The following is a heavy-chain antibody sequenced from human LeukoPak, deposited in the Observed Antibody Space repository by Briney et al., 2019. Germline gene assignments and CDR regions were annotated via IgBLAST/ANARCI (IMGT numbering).Heavy chain of an antibody. J-gene: IGHJ5*02. CDR3: AREDYDFWSGNEADWFDP. D-gene: IGHD3-3*01. V-gene: IGHV3-7*01. CDR2: IKQDGSEK. CDR1: GFTFSSYW. Sequence: GGSLRLSCAASGFTFSSYWMSWVRQAPGKGLEWVANIKQDGSEKYYVDSVKGRFTISRDNAKNSLYLQMNSLRAEDTAVYYCAREDYDFWSGNEADWFDPWGQGTLVTVS.